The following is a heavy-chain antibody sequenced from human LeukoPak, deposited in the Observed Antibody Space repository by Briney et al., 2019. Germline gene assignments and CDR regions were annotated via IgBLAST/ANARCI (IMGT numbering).Heavy chain of an antibody. D-gene: IGHD5-24*01. CDR1: GFTVSSNY. V-gene: IGHV3-66*01. CDR3: ASKMAYYYGMDV. Sequence: GGSLGLSCAASGFTVSSNYMSWVRQASGKGLEWVSVIYSGGSTYYADSVKGRFTISRDNSKNTLYLQMNSLRAEDTAVYYCASKMAYYYGMDVWGQGTTVTVSS. J-gene: IGHJ6*02. CDR2: IYSGGST.